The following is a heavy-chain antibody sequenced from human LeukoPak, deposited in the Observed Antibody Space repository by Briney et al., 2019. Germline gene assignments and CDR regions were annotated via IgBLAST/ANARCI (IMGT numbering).Heavy chain of an antibody. V-gene: IGHV3-74*01. CDR2: INEDGRVT. D-gene: IGHD4-23*01. J-gene: IGHJ4*02. CDR3: VKDFGGNSDY. Sequence: TGGSLRLSCAAPRYNVNNYWMHWVRQAPGKGLVWVSRINEDGRVTSYAGSVRGRFTISRDSVENTLHLQMNSLRAEDTAVYYCVKDFGGNSDYWGQGTLVTVSS. CDR1: RYNVNNYW.